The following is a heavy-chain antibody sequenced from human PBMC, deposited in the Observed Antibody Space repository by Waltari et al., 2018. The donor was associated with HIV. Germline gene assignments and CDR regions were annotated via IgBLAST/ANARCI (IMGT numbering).Heavy chain of an antibody. CDR3: ARRQQLTD. V-gene: IGHV3-7*01. CDR2: IKEDGSEI. D-gene: IGHD6-13*01. CDR1: GFTFSSPW. Sequence: EVRLVESGGGLVQPGGSLRLSCAASGFTFSSPWMTWVRQAPGKGLGGVAKIKEDGSEIHYVDSVKGRFTISRDNAKNALYLQMNSLGAEDTAVYYCARRQQLTDWGQGTLVTVSS. J-gene: IGHJ4*02.